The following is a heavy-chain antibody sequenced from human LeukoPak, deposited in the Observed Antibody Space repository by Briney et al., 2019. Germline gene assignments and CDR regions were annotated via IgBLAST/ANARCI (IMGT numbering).Heavy chain of an antibody. CDR1: VYTLTTYY. Sequence: ASVEVSCEASVYTLTTYYMHGGRQPPGEGRECVGLVNPSGGSSSYAQKFQGRATMTRDTTTSTDYMELRSLRSENTAVYYCARGFARHSSPGDYWGQGTLVTVSS. V-gene: IGHV1-46*01. J-gene: IGHJ4*02. CDR2: VNPSGGSS. CDR3: ARGFARHSSPGDY. D-gene: IGHD2-15*01.